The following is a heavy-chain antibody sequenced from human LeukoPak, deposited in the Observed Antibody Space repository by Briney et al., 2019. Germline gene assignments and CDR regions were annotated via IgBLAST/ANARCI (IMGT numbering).Heavy chain of an antibody. CDR1: GFTFSSYS. CDR2: ISSESVHI. J-gene: IGHJ6*02. CDR3: ARFETGVYYYYGLDV. V-gene: IGHV3-21*01. D-gene: IGHD7-27*01. Sequence: GGSLRLSCAASGFTFSSYSMNWVRQAPGKGLEWVSSISSESVHILYADALKGRFTISRDNAENSLYLQMNSLRPEDTAVYYCARFETGVYYYYGLDVWGQGTTVTVSS.